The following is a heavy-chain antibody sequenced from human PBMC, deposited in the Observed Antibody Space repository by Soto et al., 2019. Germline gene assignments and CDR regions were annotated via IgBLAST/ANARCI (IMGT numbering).Heavy chain of an antibody. V-gene: IGHV4-59*01. CDR3: ARGDRARGTDY. Sequence: QVQLQESGPGLVKPSETLSLTCTVSGGSISSYYWSWIRQPPGKGLEWIGYIYYSGSTNYNPSLKSRVTITVDTSKRHFALTLSSVAAADTAGYYCARGDRARGTDYWGQGTLVTVSS. CDR1: GGSISSYY. J-gene: IGHJ4*02. D-gene: IGHD3-10*01. CDR2: IYYSGST.